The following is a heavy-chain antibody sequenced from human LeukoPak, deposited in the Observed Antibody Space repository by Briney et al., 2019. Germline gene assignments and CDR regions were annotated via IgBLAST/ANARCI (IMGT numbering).Heavy chain of an antibody. D-gene: IGHD2/OR15-2a*01. CDR2: LSYTGKT. Sequence: SETLSLTCVVSGASVSSSHWNWIRQLPGKGLEWIGCLSYTGKTDYNPSLTSRVTISLDTPKNQVSLKLRSVTAADTAVYYCSEGYFEPFDHWGQGTLVTVSS. CDR1: GASVSSSH. J-gene: IGHJ4*02. V-gene: IGHV4-59*02. CDR3: SEGYFEPFDH.